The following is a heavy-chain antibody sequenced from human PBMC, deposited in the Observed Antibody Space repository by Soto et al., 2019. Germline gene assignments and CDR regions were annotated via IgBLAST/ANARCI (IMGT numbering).Heavy chain of an antibody. J-gene: IGHJ4*02. V-gene: IGHV3-23*01. CDR1: GFTFSSYA. D-gene: IGHD3-22*01. CDR3: AKPPTGKGRYYYDSSGYQAP. CDR2: ISGSGGST. Sequence: GGSLRLSCAASGFTFSSYAMSWVRQAPGKGLEWVSAISGSGGSTYYADSVKGRFTISRDNSKNTLYLQMNSLRAEDTAVYYCAKPPTGKGRYYYDSSGYQAPWGQGTLVTVSS.